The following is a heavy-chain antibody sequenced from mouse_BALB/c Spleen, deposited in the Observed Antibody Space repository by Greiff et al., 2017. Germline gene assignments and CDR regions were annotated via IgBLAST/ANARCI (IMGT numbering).Heavy chain of an antibody. D-gene: IGHD3-2*02. CDR2: IYPGDGDT. V-gene: IGHV1-87*01. CDR1: GYTFTSYW. J-gene: IGHJ2*01. CDR3: AREAGVDY. Sequence: VQLQQSGPELVKPGASVKLSCKASGYTFTSYWMQWVKQRPGQGLEWIGAIYPGDGDTRYTQKFKGKATLTADKSSSTAYMQLSSLASEDSAVYYCAREAGVDYWGQGTTLTVSS.